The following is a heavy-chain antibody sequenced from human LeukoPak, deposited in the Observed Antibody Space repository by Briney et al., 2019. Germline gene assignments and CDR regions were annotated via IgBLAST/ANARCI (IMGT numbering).Heavy chain of an antibody. D-gene: IGHD3-3*01. CDR3: ARATAYYDFWSGYRETNYYYYYMDV. J-gene: IGHJ6*03. V-gene: IGHV4-61*02. CDR2: IYTSGST. Sequence: SQTLSLTCTVSGGSISSGSYYWSWIRQPAGKGLEWIGRIYTSGSTNYNPSLKSRVTISVDTSKNQFSLKLSSVTAADTAVYYCARATAYYDFWSGYRETNYYYYYMDVWGKGTPVTVSS. CDR1: GGSISSGSYY.